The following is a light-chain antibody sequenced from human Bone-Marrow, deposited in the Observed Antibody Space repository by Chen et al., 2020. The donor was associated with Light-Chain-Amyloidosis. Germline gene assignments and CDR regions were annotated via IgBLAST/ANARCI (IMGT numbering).Light chain of an antibody. CDR3: QSADSSGTYEVI. V-gene: IGLV3-25*03. CDR1: DLPTKY. Sequence: SHELTQPPPVSVSPGQTARITCSGDDLPTKYAYWYQQKPGQAPVLVIHRDTERPSGISERFSGSSSRTTATLTISGVQAEDEADYHCQSADSSGTYEVIFGGGTKLTVL. J-gene: IGLJ2*01. CDR2: RDT.